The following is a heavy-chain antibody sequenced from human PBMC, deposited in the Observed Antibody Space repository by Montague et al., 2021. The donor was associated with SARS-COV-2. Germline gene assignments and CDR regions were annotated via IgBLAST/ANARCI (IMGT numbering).Heavy chain of an antibody. D-gene: IGHD3-16*01. Sequence: SLRLSCAASGFKFYDSAMYWDRQAPGKGLEWVSGINWNSCSVDYADSVKGRFTISRDNTKNSLFLQMNSLRTEDTALYYCAKDHYASGKMGFFDLWGRGTLVTVSS. CDR3: AKDHYASGKMGFFDL. CDR2: INWNSCSV. J-gene: IGHJ2*01. V-gene: IGHV3-9*01. CDR1: GFKFYDSA.